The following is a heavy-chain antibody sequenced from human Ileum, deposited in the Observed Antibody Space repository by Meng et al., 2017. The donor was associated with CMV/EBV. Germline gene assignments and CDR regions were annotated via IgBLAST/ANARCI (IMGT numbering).Heavy chain of an antibody. CDR2: INPNSGDT. V-gene: IGHV1-2*02. J-gene: IGHJ4*02. CDR3: ARRAVLGPLPYLDQ. CDR1: GYTFTGHY. Sequence: QGQLVQSGAEVKGPGASVKVSCKASGYTFTGHYMHWVRQAPGQGLEWMGWINPNSGDTNYAQNFQGRVTMTRDTSISTAYMELTSLRSDDTAVYYCARRAVLGPLPYLDQWGQGTLVTVSS. D-gene: IGHD6-19*01.